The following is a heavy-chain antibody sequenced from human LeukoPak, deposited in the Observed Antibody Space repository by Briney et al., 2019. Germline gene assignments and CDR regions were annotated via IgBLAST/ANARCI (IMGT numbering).Heavy chain of an antibody. D-gene: IGHD3-10*01. CDR1: GGSISSYY. J-gene: IGHJ4*02. CDR2: IYTSGST. V-gene: IGHV4-4*07. CDR3: ARGAYHYGSGSYYFDY. Sequence: SETLSLTCTVSGGSISSYYWSWIRQPAGKGLEWIGRIYTSGSTNHNPSLRSRVTMSVDKSKNQLSLKLSSVTAADTAVYYCARGAYHYGSGSYYFDYWGQGTLVTVSS.